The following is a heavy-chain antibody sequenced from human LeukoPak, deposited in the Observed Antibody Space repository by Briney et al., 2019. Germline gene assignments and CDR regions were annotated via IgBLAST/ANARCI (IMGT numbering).Heavy chain of an antibody. V-gene: IGHV3-23*01. Sequence: PGGSLRLSCAASGFTFSGFAVSWVRRTPGEGLEWVSGISGSGDNTLYADSVKGRFTISRDNSKNTLYLEMNSLRAEDTVVYYCAKMKGHPLPKYYMDVWGQGTTVTVSS. CDR2: ISGSGDNT. J-gene: IGHJ6*01. CDR1: GFTFSGFA. CDR3: AKMKGHPLPKYYMDV. D-gene: IGHD1-26*01.